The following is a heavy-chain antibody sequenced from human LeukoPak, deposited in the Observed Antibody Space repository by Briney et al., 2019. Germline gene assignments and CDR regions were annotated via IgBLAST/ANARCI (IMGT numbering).Heavy chain of an antibody. D-gene: IGHD4-17*01. Sequence: AGGSLGLSCAASGFTFDDYAMHWVRQAPGKGLEWVSLISGDGGSTYYADSVKGRFTISRDNSKNSLYLQMNSLRTEDTALYYCAKDYGDYTSNPSYYYYYGMDVWGQGTTVTVSS. CDR2: ISGDGGST. V-gene: IGHV3-43*02. J-gene: IGHJ6*02. CDR3: AKDYGDYTSNPSYYYYYGMDV. CDR1: GFTFDDYA.